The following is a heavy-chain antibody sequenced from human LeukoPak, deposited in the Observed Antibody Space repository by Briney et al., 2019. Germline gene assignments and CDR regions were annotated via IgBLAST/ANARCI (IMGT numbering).Heavy chain of an antibody. D-gene: IGHD4-17*01. CDR1: GFTFSPYA. V-gene: IGHV3-23*01. CDR3: AKGHSDYGTGLDQ. J-gene: IGHJ4*02. CDR2: ISGTGGST. Sequence: PGGSLRLSCAASGFTFSPYAMTWVRQAPGKGLESVSVISGTGGSTYYADSVKGRFTISRDNSKNTLHLQMNSMRAEDTAIYYCAKGHSDYGTGLDQWGQGTLVTVSS.